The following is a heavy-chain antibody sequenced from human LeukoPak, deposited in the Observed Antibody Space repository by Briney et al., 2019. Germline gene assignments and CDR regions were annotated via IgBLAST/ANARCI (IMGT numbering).Heavy chain of an antibody. CDR1: GGSFSGYY. J-gene: IGHJ4*02. CDR2: INHSGTT. D-gene: IGHD3-10*01. V-gene: IGHV4-34*01. Sequence: PSETLSLTCAVYGGSFSGYYWSWIRQPPGKGLEWIGEINHSGTTNYNPFLKSRVTISLDTSKNQFSLKLSSVTAADTAVYYCASSGSGSYYNFDYWGQGTLVTVSS. CDR3: ASSGSGSYYNFDY.